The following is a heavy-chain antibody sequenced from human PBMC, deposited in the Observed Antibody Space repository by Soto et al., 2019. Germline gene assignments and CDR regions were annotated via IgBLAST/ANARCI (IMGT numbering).Heavy chain of an antibody. D-gene: IGHD6-6*01. Sequence: ASVKVSCKAAGFSFTGYYIHWLRQAPGQGLEWMGWINAHSGGTEYAQKFQGRVTLTRDTSISTAYMTLSSLRSDDTAIYYCAKDLTRQLAYWLDPWGQGTQVTVSS. J-gene: IGHJ5*02. CDR1: GFSFTGYY. V-gene: IGHV1-2*02. CDR2: INAHSGGT. CDR3: AKDLTRQLAYWLDP.